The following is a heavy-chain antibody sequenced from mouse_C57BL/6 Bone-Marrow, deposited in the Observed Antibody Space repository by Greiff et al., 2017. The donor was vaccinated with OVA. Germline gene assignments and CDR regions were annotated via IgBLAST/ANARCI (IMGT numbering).Heavy chain of an antibody. CDR3: TTGYYGSSYVGFAY. D-gene: IGHD1-1*01. CDR2: IDPEDGDT. J-gene: IGHJ3*01. CDR1: GFNIKDYY. Sequence: EVQLQQSGAELVRPGASVKLSCTASGFNIKDYYMHWVKQRPEQGLEWIGRIDPEDGDTEYAPKFQGKATMTADTSSNTAYLQLSGLTSEDTAVYYCTTGYYGSSYVGFAYWGQGTLVTVSA. V-gene: IGHV14-1*01.